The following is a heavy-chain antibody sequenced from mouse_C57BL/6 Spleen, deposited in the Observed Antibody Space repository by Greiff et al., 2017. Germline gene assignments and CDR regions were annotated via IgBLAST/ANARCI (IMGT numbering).Heavy chain of an antibody. CDR1: GFTFSSYA. Sequence: EVKLVESGEGLVKPGGSLKLSCAASGFTFSSYAMSWVRQTPEKRLEWVAYISSGGDYIYYADTVKGRFTISRDNARNTLYLQMSSLKSEDTAMYYCTRRDYYGSRDWDFDVWGTGTTVTVSA. V-gene: IGHV5-9-1*02. CDR2: ISSGGDYI. J-gene: IGHJ1*03. D-gene: IGHD1-1*01. CDR3: TRRDYYGSRDWDFDV.